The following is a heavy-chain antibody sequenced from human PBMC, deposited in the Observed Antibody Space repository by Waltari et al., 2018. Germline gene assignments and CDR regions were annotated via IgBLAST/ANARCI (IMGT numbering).Heavy chain of an antibody. CDR3: ARDLGGWFDY. J-gene: IGHJ4*02. CDR2: IYSGGST. V-gene: IGHV3-66*01. CDR1: GFTFSSNY. Sequence: VQLVESGGGVVQPGRSRRLSCAASGFTFSSNYLSWVRQAPGKGLEWVSVIYSGGSTYYADSVKGRFTISRDNSKNTLYLQMNSLRAEDTAVYYCARDLGGWFDYWGQGTLVTVSS. D-gene: IGHD6-19*01.